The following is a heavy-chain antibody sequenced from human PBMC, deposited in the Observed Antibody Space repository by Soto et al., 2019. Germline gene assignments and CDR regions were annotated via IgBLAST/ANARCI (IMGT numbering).Heavy chain of an antibody. CDR2: IIPIFGTA. CDR1: GGTFSSYA. J-gene: IGHJ6*02. Sequence: QVQLVQSGAEVKKPGSSVKVSCKASGGTFSSYAISWVRQAPGQGLEWMGGIIPIFGTANYAQKFQGRVTITADESTSTAYRELSSLRSEDTAVYYCARGGGDSSAPSYGMDVWGQGTTVTVSS. D-gene: IGHD3-10*01. CDR3: ARGGGDSSAPSYGMDV. V-gene: IGHV1-69*01.